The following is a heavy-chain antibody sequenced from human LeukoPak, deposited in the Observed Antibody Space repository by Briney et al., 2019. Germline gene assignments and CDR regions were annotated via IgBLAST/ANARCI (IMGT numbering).Heavy chain of an antibody. CDR2: TNGATGNT. CDR1: GYTFTNYA. D-gene: IGHD4-23*01. J-gene: IGHJ4*02. Sequence: ASVKVSRKASGYTFTNYALHWVRQAPGQRLEWMGWTNGATGNTRFSQDFQGRLTITIDTSASIAYMDLSSLRSEDTAVYYCARSPGGNARTWLDYWGQGTLVTVSS. CDR3: ARSPGGNARTWLDY. V-gene: IGHV1-3*02.